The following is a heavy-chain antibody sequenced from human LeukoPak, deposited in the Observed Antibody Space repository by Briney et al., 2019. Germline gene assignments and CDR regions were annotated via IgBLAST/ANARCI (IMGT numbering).Heavy chain of an antibody. D-gene: IGHD4-17*01. Sequence: GGSLRLSCAASGFTFTNCAISWVRQAPRKGLDWVSAISASGGSTYYADSVKGRFSISRDNSKNTVSLQMNSLRVEDTAVYYCAKDALSAVTTFDYWGQGTLVTVSS. CDR2: ISASGGST. CDR3: AKDALSAVTTFDY. CDR1: GFTFTNCA. J-gene: IGHJ4*02. V-gene: IGHV3-23*01.